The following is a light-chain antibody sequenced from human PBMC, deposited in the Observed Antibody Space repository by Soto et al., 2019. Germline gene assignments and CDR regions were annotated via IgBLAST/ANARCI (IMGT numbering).Light chain of an antibody. CDR3: QQYKNWPL. J-gene: IGKJ1*01. CDR1: ESLHMRY. Sequence: IVFAWVSGTLSFSPGESATVSWRASESLHMRYLAWYQVKPGQAPRLLIYGASTRAAGIPARFSGSGSGTEFTLTISILQSEDFAVYCCQQYKNWPLFGQGTKVDI. V-gene: IGKV3-15*01. CDR2: GAS.